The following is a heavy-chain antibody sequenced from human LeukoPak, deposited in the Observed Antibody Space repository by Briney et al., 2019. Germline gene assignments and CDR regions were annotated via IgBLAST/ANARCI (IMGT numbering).Heavy chain of an antibody. J-gene: IGHJ4*02. CDR1: GFTFSSYT. Sequence: GGSLRLSCAASGFTFSSYTMHWVRQIPGERPEWVSSISGDTTYIYYADSLKGRFTISRDNTNTSLFLQMNSLRAEDTATYFCARPSPPGDGYNPSDQWGQGSLVIVSS. V-gene: IGHV3-21*01. CDR2: ISGDTTYI. CDR3: ARPSPPGDGYNPSDQ. D-gene: IGHD5-24*01.